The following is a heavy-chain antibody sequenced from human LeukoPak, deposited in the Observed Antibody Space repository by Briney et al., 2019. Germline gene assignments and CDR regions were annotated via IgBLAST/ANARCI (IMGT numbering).Heavy chain of an antibody. CDR1: GYTCTGYY. D-gene: IGHD3-10*01. V-gene: IGHV1-2*02. Sequence: ASVKVSCKASGYTCTGYYMHWVRQAPGQGLEWMGWINPNSGGTNYAQKSQGRVTMTRDTSISTAYMELSRLRSDDTAVYYCARAEYYGSGSSTAFDIWGQGTMVTVSS. J-gene: IGHJ3*02. CDR2: INPNSGGT. CDR3: ARAEYYGSGSSTAFDI.